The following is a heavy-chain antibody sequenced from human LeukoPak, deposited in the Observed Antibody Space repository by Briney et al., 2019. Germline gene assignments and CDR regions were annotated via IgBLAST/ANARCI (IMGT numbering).Heavy chain of an antibody. CDR2: IGTSSSYI. V-gene: IGHV3-21*01. J-gene: IGHJ6*04. Sequence: GGSLRLSCAASGFTFSSYSMNWVRQAPGKGLEWVSFIGTSSSYIHNADSVKGRFTISRDNAKNSLYLQMNSLRAEDTAVYYCAELGTTMIGGVWGKGTTVTISS. CDR3: AELGTTMIGGV. D-gene: IGHD3-10*02. CDR1: GFTFSSYS.